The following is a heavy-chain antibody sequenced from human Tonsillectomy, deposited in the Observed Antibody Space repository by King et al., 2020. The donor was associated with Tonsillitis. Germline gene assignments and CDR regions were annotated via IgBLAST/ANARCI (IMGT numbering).Heavy chain of an antibody. J-gene: IGHJ5*02. V-gene: IGHV5-51*03. CDR2: IYPGDSDT. CDR1: GYNFTNYW. Sequence: VQLVESGAEVKKPGESLKISCKGSGYNFTNYWVGWVRQMPGKGLEWMGIIYPGDSDTRYSPPFQGQVTISADKSINTAYLQWSSLKASDTAMFYCAGNYYDRGGYLGHPNAYTWFDPWGQGTLVTVSS. CDR3: AGNYYDRGGYLGHPNAYTWFDP. D-gene: IGHD3-22*01.